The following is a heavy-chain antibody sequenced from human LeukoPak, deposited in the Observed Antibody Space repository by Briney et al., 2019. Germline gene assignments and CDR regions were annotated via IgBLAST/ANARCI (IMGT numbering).Heavy chain of an antibody. J-gene: IGHJ6*02. D-gene: IGHD1-1*01. CDR2: IYSGGST. Sequence: PGGSLRLSCAASGFTVSSNYMSWVRQAPGKGLEWVSVIYSGGSTYYADSVKGRFTISRHNSDNTLHLQLNSLRVEDTAVYHCASRPPFSGTYRDGMDVWGQGTTVTVSS. CDR3: ASRPPFSGTYRDGMDV. CDR1: GFTVSSNY. V-gene: IGHV3-53*04.